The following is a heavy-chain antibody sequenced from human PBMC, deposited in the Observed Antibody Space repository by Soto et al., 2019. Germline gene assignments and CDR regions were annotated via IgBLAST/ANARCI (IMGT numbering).Heavy chain of an antibody. CDR1: GGSVSSGSYY. CDR3: ARRGYYYASGSYCSGFFDY. D-gene: IGHD3-10*01. V-gene: IGHV4-39*01. Sequence: SETLSLTCTVAGGSVSSGSYYWGWIRQPPGKGLEWIGTIYYTGSTYYNPSLRSRVTISIDTSKNQFSLKLNSVTAEDTAVYYCARRGYYYASGSYCSGFFDYWGQGTPVTVSS. CDR2: IYYTGST. J-gene: IGHJ4*02.